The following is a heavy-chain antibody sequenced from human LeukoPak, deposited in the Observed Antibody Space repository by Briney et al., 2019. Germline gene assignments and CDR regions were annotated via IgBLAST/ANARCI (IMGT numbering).Heavy chain of an antibody. CDR1: GYSFTSYW. D-gene: IGHD6-13*01. CDR2: IYPGDSDT. J-gene: IGHJ4*02. V-gene: IGHV5-51*01. Sequence: GESLKISCKGSGYSFTSYWIGWVRQMPGKGSEWMGIIYPGDSDTRYSPSFQGQVTISADKSITTAYLQWSSLRASDTAMYYCARLRWAAGDGYYFDYWGQGTPVTVSS. CDR3: ARLRWAAGDGYYFDY.